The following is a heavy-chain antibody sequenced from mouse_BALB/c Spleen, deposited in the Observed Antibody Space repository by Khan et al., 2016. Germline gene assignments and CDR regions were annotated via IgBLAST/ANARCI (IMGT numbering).Heavy chain of an antibody. CDR3: RSVYFDY. V-gene: IGHV6-6*01. CDR1: GFTFSDAW. J-gene: IGHJ2*01. CDR2: IRSKANNHAT. Sequence: EVKLEVSGGGLVQPGGSMKLSCAASGFTFSDAWMDWIRQSPEKGLAWVAEIRSKANNHATYFTESVKGRFTISRDDSKSSVYLQMNRLRADDTGIYYGRSVYFDYWGQGTTLTVSS.